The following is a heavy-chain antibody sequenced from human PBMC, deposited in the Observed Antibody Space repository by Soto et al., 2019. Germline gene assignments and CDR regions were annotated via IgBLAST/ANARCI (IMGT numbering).Heavy chain of an antibody. CDR1: GGSISSGDYY. CDR2: IYYSGST. V-gene: IGHV4-30-4*01. Sequence: SETLSLTCTVSGGSISSGDYYWSWIRQPPGKGLEWIGYIYYSGSTYYNPSLKSRVTISVDTSKNQFSLKLSSVTAADTAVYYCARESWSGPFNYGYGMDVWGQGTTVTVSS. D-gene: IGHD3-3*01. CDR3: ARESWSGPFNYGYGMDV. J-gene: IGHJ6*02.